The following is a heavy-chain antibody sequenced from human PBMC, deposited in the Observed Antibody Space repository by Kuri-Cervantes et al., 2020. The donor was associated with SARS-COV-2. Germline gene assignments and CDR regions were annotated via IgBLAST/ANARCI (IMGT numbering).Heavy chain of an antibody. Sequence: GESLKISCAASGFTFSSYSMNWVRQAPEKGLEWVSGINWNGGSTGYADSVKGRFTISRDNAKNSLYLQMNSLRAEDTAVYYCARGTTGSGYWGQGTLVTVSS. V-gene: IGHV3-20*04. CDR2: INWNGGST. CDR3: ARGTTGSGY. D-gene: IGHD4-11*01. CDR1: GFTFSSYS. J-gene: IGHJ4*02.